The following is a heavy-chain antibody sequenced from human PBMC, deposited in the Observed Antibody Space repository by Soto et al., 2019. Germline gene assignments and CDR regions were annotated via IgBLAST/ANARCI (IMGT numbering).Heavy chain of an antibody. CDR2: TSYDGSNK. D-gene: IGHD3-22*01. J-gene: IGHJ4*02. CDR3: AKDTYYHDSSGYYVFDY. CDR1: GFTFSSYG. V-gene: IGHV3-30*18. Sequence: QVQLVESGGGVVQPGRSLRLSCADSGFTFSSYGMHWVRQAPGKGLEWVAVTSYDGSNKYYADSVKGRFTISRDNSKNTLYLQMNSLRAEDTAVYYCAKDTYYHDSSGYYVFDYWGQGTLVTVSS.